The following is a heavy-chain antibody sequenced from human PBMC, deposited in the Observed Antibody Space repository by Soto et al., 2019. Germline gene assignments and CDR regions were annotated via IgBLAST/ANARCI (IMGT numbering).Heavy chain of an antibody. V-gene: IGHV4-59*01. CDR2: IYYSGST. Sequence: SETLSLTCTVSGGSISSYYWSWIRQPPGKGLEWIGYIYYSGSTNYNPSLKSRVTISVDTSKNQFSLKLSSVTAADTAVYYCARVHRVRGVNWFDPWGQGTLVTVS. CDR3: ARVHRVRGVNWFDP. CDR1: GGSISSYY. D-gene: IGHD3-10*01. J-gene: IGHJ5*02.